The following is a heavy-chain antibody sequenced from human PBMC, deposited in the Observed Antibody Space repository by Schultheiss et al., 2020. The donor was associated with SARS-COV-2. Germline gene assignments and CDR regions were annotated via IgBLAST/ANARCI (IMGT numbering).Heavy chain of an antibody. D-gene: IGHD2/OR15-2a*01. CDR3: ARVEADY. V-gene: IGHV3-66*01. J-gene: IGHJ4*02. CDR1: GFTVSSNY. CDR2: IYSGGST. Sequence: GESLKISCAASGFTVSSNYMSWVRQAPGKGLEWVSVIYSGGSTYYADSVKGRFTISRDNSKNTLYLQMGSLRAEDLAVYYCARVEADYWGQGTLVTVSS.